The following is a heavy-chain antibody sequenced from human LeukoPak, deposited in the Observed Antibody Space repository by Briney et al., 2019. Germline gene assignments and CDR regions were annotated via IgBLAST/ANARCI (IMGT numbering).Heavy chain of an antibody. Sequence: GGSLRLSCAASGFSFGSSWMDWVRQAPGKGLEWVANINQDGSEKYYVDSVKGRFTITRDNAKNSLYLQINSVRAEDTAIYYCSVRLDYWGQGTLVTVSS. J-gene: IGHJ4*02. V-gene: IGHV3-7*01. CDR2: INQDGSEK. CDR1: GFSFGSSW. CDR3: SVRLDY.